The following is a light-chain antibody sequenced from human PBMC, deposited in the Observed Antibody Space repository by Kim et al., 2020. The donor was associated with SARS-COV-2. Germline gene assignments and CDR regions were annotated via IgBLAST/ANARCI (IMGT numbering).Light chain of an antibody. J-gene: IGKJ4*01. CDR3: QQHTTWPLT. Sequence: LPPGERAPLSGRASQSVSRYLAWYQQKPGQAPSLLIYDASTRVTDIPARFSGSGSGTEFTLTISSLEPEDSAVYYCQQHTTWPLTFGGGTKVDIK. V-gene: IGKV3-11*01. CDR1: QSVSRY. CDR2: DAS.